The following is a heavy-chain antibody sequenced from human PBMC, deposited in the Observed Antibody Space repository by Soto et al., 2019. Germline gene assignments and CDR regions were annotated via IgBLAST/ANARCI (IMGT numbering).Heavy chain of an antibody. CDR1: GYTFTSYG. V-gene: IGHV1-18*01. CDR3: ARDYGDYPPTYYYYYGMDV. D-gene: IGHD4-17*01. Sequence: DSVKVSCKASGYTFTSYGISWVRQAPGQGLEWMGWISAYNGNTNYAQKLQGRVTMTTDTSTSTAYMELRSLRSDDTAVYYCARDYGDYPPTYYYYYGMDVWGQGTTVTVSS. CDR2: ISAYNGNT. J-gene: IGHJ6*02.